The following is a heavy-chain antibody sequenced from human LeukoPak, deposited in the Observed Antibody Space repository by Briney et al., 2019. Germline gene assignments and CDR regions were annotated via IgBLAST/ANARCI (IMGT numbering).Heavy chain of an antibody. Sequence: SETLSLTCTVSGGSIRVADNYWGWFRNPQGKALEWIGNIYYSGSTYYNPSLKSRITISVDTSKNHFSLKLTSVTAADTAVYYCARVELRRGLRWFDPWGQGTLVTVSS. CDR1: GGSIRVADNY. V-gene: IGHV4-31*03. J-gene: IGHJ5*02. CDR2: IYYSGST. D-gene: IGHD1-7*01. CDR3: ARVELRRGLRWFDP.